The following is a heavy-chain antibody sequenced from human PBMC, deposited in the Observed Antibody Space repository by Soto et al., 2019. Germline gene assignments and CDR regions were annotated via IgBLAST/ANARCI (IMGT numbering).Heavy chain of an antibody. J-gene: IGHJ4*02. CDR3: ARGQNNPSY. Sequence: AQLVESGGGLVKPGGSLRLSCAASGFTFSDYYRTWIRQAPGKGLEWVSYISDTATATNYADSVKRRFTISRDNTKNSLYLQMNSLIVDDSAVYYCARGQNNPSYWGQGTLVAVSS. CDR2: ISDTATAT. V-gene: IGHV3-11*06. CDR1: GFTFSDYY.